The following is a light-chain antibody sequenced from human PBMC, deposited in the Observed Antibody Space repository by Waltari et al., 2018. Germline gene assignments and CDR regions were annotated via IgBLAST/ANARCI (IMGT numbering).Light chain of an antibody. Sequence: SYVVTPPPSLSVAPGPTAPITCGADYIADYSVPWYKQRPGRAPVLVVRDDSDRPSGIPERISGSTSANTATLTITGVEAGDEADYYCQVWDARLDHLFGGGTKLTVL. CDR1: YIADYS. CDR2: DDS. J-gene: IGLJ2*01. V-gene: IGLV3-21*02. CDR3: QVWDARLDHL.